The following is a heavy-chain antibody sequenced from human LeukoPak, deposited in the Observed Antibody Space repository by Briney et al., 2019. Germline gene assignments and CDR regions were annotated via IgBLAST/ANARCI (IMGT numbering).Heavy chain of an antibody. D-gene: IGHD4-17*01. CDR3: ARDRGTSTVRSFDI. V-gene: IGHV3-48*03. Sequence: GGSLRLSCAASGFTLSGYEMNWVRQAPGKGLEWVSYISSSGSTIYYADSVKGRFTISRDNAKNSLYLQMNSLRAEDTAVYYCARDRGTSTVRSFDIWGQGTMVTVSS. CDR1: GFTLSGYE. J-gene: IGHJ3*02. CDR2: ISSSGSTI.